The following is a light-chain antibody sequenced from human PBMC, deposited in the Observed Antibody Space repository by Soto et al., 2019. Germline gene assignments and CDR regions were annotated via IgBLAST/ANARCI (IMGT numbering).Light chain of an antibody. CDR1: QSVSSTY. J-gene: IGKJ4*01. Sequence: TLSLSPGERATLSCRASQSVSSTYLAWYQQKPGQAPRLLIYGASSRATGIPDRFSGSGSGTDFTLTISRLEPEDFAVYYCQQYGRSPPNTFGGGTKVDIK. V-gene: IGKV3-20*01. CDR2: GAS. CDR3: QQYGRSPPNT.